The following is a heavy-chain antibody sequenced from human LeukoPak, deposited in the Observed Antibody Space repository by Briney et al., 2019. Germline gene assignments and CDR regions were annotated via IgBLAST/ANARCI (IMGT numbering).Heavy chain of an antibody. CDR2: INPNSGGT. J-gene: IGHJ6*02. Sequence: GASVKVSCKASGYTFTGYYMHWVRQAPGQGLEWMGWINPNSGGTNYAQKFQGWVTMTRDTSISTAYMELSRLRSDDTAVYYCARSVRGSGYSYYYGMDVWGQGTTVTVSS. CDR1: GYTFTGYY. V-gene: IGHV1-2*04. D-gene: IGHD5-12*01. CDR3: ARSVRGSGYSYYYGMDV.